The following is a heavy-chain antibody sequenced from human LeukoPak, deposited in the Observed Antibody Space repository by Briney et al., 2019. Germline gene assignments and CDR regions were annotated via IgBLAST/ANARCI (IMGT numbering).Heavy chain of an antibody. J-gene: IGHJ4*02. Sequence: PGGSLRLSCAASGFTFSNYAMSWVRQAPGKGLEWVSAISGSGDSTYYADSLKGRFTISRDNSKNTLSLQMNSLRAEDTAVYYCAKLWSTSYYGGMDYWGQGTLVTVSS. V-gene: IGHV3-23*01. D-gene: IGHD2-2*01. CDR3: AKLWSTSYYGGMDY. CDR1: GFTFSNYA. CDR2: ISGSGDST.